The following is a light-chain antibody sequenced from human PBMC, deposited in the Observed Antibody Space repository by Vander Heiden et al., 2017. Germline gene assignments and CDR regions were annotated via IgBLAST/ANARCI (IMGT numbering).Light chain of an antibody. Sequence: SYVLTQPTSLSVAPGQTARITCEGNNIGSKSVHWYQQKPGQAPVLVVYDDSDRPSGIPERFSGSNSGNTATLTISRVEAGDEGDYYCQVWESYTDQRVFGGGTKLTVL. J-gene: IGLJ3*02. CDR3: QVWESYTDQRV. V-gene: IGLV3-21*02. CDR1: NIGSKS. CDR2: DDS.